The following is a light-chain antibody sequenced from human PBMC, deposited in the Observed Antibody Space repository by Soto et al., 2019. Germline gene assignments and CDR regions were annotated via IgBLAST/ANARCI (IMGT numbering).Light chain of an antibody. J-gene: IGKJ4*01. CDR2: SAS. CDR1: QPISSW. CDR3: QQASSFPLT. Sequence: QMTQSPSSVSASVGDRVTITCRASQPISSWLAWYQQKPGQPPNLLIYSASTLRSGVPSRFSGNESGTLFTLTITNLQPEDFATYYCQQASSFPLTFGGGTKVEV. V-gene: IGKV1-12*01.